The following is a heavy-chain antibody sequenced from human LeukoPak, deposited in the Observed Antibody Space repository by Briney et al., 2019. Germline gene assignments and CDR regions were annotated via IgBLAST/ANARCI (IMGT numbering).Heavy chain of an antibody. V-gene: IGHV3-21*01. CDR2: ISSSSSYI. Sequence: GGSLRLSCAASGFTFSSYSMSWVRQAPGKGLEWVSSISSSSSYIYYADSVKGRFTISRDNAKNSLYLQMNSLRAEDTAVYYCARVRGSYYYYYYMDVWGKGTTVTVSS. J-gene: IGHJ6*03. D-gene: IGHD1-26*01. CDR1: GFTFSSYS. CDR3: ARVRGSYYYYYYMDV.